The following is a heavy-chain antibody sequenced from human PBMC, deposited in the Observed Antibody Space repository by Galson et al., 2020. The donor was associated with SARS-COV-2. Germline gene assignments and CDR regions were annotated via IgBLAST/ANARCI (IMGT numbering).Heavy chain of an antibody. CDR3: ARDPHDYSNNWFDP. D-gene: IGHD4-4*01. V-gene: IGHV1-69*13. CDR2: IIPIFGTA. J-gene: IGHJ5*02. Sequence: SVKVSCKASGGTFSSYAISWVRQAPGQGLEWMGGIIPIFGTANYAQKFQGRVTITADESTSTAYMELSSLRSEDTAVYYCARDPHDYSNNWFDPWGQGTLVTVSS. CDR1: GGTFSSYA.